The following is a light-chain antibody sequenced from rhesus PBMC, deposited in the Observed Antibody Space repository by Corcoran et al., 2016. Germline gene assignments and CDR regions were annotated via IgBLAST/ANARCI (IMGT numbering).Light chain of an antibody. J-gene: IGKJ4*01. CDR2: AAS. V-gene: IGKV1-44*03. Sequence: DIQMTQSPSALSASVGDRVTISCRASQNIYSNLAWYQQKPGKAPKLLIYAASILQTGIPSRFSGSGSVTDFTITISSLQPEESAAYYRQHDYDNPLTFGGGTKVEIK. CDR1: QNIYSN. CDR3: QHDYDNPLT.